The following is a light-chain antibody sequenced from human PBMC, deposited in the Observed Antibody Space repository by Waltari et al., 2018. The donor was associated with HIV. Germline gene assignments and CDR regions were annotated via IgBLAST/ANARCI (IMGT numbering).Light chain of an antibody. V-gene: IGLV2-11*01. CDR3: CSYAGSYTFE. J-gene: IGLJ2*01. Sequence: QSALTQPRSASGTPGQSVTISFTGTSSAAVAYNYISWYQQHPGKAPKLMIYDVSKQPSGVPVRFSGCKSGNTASLTISGLQAEDDADYYCCSYAGSYTFEFGGGTKLTVL. CDR2: DVS. CDR1: SSAAVAYNY.